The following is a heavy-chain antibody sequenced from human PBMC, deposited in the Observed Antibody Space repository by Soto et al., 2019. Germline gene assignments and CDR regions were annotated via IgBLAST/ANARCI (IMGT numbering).Heavy chain of an antibody. CDR3: ARGALNCSGGSCYKLLDY. D-gene: IGHD2-15*01. CDR1: GYTFTSYG. CDR2: ISAYNGNT. J-gene: IGHJ4*02. Sequence: GASVKVSCKASGYTFTSYGISWVRQAPGQGLEWMGWISAYNGNTNYAQKLQGRVTMTTDTSTSTAYMELRSLRSDDTAVYYCARGALNCSGGSCYKLLDYWGQGTLVTVSS. V-gene: IGHV1-18*01.